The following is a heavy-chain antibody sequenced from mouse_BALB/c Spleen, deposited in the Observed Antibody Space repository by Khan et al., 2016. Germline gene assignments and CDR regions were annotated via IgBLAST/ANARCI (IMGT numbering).Heavy chain of an antibody. CDR1: GYTFTNYG. V-gene: IGHV9-3*02. CDR2: INTNTGEP. J-gene: IGHJ3*01. D-gene: IGHD1-1*01. Sequence: QIQLVQSGPELKKPGETVKTSCKASGYTFTNYGMNWVKQAPGKGLKWMGWINTNTGEPTYAEEFKGRFAFSLETSASTAYLQINNLKNEDTATYFCAEDYYGSNWFAYWGHGTLVTVSA. CDR3: AEDYYGSNWFAY.